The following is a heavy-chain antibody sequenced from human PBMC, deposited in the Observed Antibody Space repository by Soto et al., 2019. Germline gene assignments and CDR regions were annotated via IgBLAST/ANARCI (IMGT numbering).Heavy chain of an antibody. J-gene: IGHJ5*02. Sequence: QLQLQESGSGLVKPSQTLSLTCAVSGGSISSGGYSWIWIRQPPGKGLEWIGYIYHSGSTYYSPSLKSRVTISVDRSKNQFSLKLSSVTAADTAVYYCASRPSGSGFDPWGQGNMVTVSS. CDR1: GGSISSGGYS. CDR3: ASRPSGSGFDP. CDR2: IYHSGST. D-gene: IGHD1-26*01. V-gene: IGHV4-30-2*01.